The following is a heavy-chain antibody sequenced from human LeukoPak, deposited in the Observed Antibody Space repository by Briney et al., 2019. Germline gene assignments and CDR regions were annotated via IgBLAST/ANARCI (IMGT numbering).Heavy chain of an antibody. CDR3: ARHVRPVVVVAATLPWFDP. Sequence: GESLKISCKGSGYIFTSYWISWMRQMPGKGLEWMGRIDPSDSYTNYSPSFQGHVTISADKSISTAYLQWSSLKASDTAMYYCARHVRPVVVVAATLPWFDPWGQGTLVTVSS. D-gene: IGHD2-15*01. CDR1: GYIFTSYW. CDR2: IDPSDSYT. J-gene: IGHJ5*02. V-gene: IGHV5-10-1*01.